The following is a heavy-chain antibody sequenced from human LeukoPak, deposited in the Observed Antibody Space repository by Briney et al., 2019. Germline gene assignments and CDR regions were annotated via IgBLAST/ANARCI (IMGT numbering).Heavy chain of an antibody. CDR1: GVSISSSSYY. D-gene: IGHD3-10*01. CDR2: IHYSGST. CDR3: ARGEF. Sequence: PSETLSLTCTVSGVSISSSSYYWGWIRQPPGKGLEWIGSIHYSGSTYYNPSLKSLVTISVDTSKNQFSLKVNSVTAADTAVYYCARGEFWGQGTLVTVSS. J-gene: IGHJ4*02. V-gene: IGHV4-39*01.